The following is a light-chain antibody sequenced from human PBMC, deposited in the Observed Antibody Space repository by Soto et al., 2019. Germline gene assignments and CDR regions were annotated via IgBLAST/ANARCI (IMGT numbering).Light chain of an antibody. CDR1: SSNIGAGYH. V-gene: IGLV1-40*01. Sequence: QSVLTQPPSVSGAPGQRVTISCTGSSSNIGAGYHVHWYQQLPGTAPKLLIYGNSNRPSGVPDRFSGSKSGTSASLAITGLQAEDEADYYCQSYDSSLSAYVVFGGGTKLTVL. CDR3: QSYDSSLSAYVV. J-gene: IGLJ2*01. CDR2: GNS.